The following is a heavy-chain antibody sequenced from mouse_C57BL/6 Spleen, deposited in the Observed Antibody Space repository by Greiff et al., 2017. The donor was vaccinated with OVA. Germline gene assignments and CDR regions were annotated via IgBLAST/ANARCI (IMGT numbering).Heavy chain of an antibody. CDR2: IRNKANGYTT. CDR3: ARFSYSPDY. Sequence: EVMLVESGGGLVQPGGSLSLSCAASGFTFTDYYMSWVRQPPGKALEWLGFIRNKANGYTTEYSASVKGRFTISRDNSQSILYLQMNALRAEDSATYYCARFSYSPDYWGQGTTLTVSS. CDR1: GFTFTDYY. J-gene: IGHJ2*01. D-gene: IGHD2-12*01. V-gene: IGHV7-3*01.